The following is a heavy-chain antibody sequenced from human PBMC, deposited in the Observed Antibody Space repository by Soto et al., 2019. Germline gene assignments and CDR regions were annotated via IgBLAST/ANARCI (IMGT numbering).Heavy chain of an antibody. CDR2: IYYSGST. CDR3: ARGVPGYDYAMDV. Sequence: SETLSLTCSVSGGSISSYYWNWIRQPPGKGLEWIGYIYYSGSTSYNPSLKSRVTISVDTSKNQFSLKLNSVTAADTALYYCARGVPGYDYAMDVWGRGTTVTVS. CDR1: GGSISSYY. J-gene: IGHJ6*02. V-gene: IGHV4-59*01.